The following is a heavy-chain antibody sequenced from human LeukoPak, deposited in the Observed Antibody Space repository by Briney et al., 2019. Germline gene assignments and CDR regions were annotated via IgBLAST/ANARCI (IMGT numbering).Heavy chain of an antibody. CDR1: GSTLSKIS. CDR2: SGLQDGET. Sequence: ASVKVSCKVSGSTLSKISIGWVRQAPGKGLEWMGSSGLQDGETIHAQKFQARFHMTVDTDTDTAYMEMSSLKSEDTAVYYCATGAIVYDYWGQGTLVTVSS. D-gene: IGHD3-9*01. V-gene: IGHV1-24*01. J-gene: IGHJ4*02. CDR3: ATGAIVYDY.